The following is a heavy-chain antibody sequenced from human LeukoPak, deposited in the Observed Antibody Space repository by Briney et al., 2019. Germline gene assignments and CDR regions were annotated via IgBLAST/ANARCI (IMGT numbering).Heavy chain of an antibody. J-gene: IGHJ5*02. D-gene: IGHD6-19*01. Sequence: GASVKVSCKASGYTFTSYGISWVRQAPGQGLEWMGWINPNSGGTNYAQKFQGRVTMTRDTSISTAYMELSRLRSDDTAVYYCARRWLPENWFDPWGQGTLVTVSS. CDR3: ARRWLPENWFDP. V-gene: IGHV1-2*02. CDR1: GYTFTSYG. CDR2: INPNSGGT.